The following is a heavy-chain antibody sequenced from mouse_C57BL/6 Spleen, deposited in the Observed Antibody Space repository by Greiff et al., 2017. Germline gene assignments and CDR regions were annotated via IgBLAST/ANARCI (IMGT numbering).Heavy chain of an antibody. V-gene: IGHV5-17*01. CDR3: ERSRYGAPFAY. CDR1: GFTFSDYG. CDR2: ISSGSSTI. Sequence: EVQLVESGGGLVKPGGSLKLSCAASGFTFSDYGMHWVRQAPEKGLEWVAYISSGSSTIYYADTVKGRFTISRDNAKNTLFLQMTSLRSEDTAMYYCERSRYGAPFAYWGQGTLVTVSA. D-gene: IGHD1-1*02. J-gene: IGHJ3*01.